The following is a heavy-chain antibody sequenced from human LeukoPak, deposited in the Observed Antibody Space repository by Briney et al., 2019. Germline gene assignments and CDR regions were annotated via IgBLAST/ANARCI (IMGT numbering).Heavy chain of an antibody. D-gene: IGHD3-3*01. J-gene: IGHJ3*02. CDR2: IHYSGST. Sequence: SETLSLTCTVSGGSISSFYWSWIRQPPGKGLEWIGYIHYSGSTNYNPSLKSRVTISVDTSNQFSLKLRSVTAADTAVYYCARYDFRSGHHNGFDIWVHGTMVTVSS. V-gene: IGHV4-59*08. CDR1: GGSISSFY. CDR3: ARYDFRSGHHNGFDI.